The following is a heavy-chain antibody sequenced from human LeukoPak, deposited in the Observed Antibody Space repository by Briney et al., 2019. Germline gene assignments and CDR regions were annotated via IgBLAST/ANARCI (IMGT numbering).Heavy chain of an antibody. CDR1: GGTFSSYA. CDR2: IIPIFGIA. CDR3: AREGYSHGNA. D-gene: IGHD5-18*01. J-gene: IGHJ5*02. Sequence: ASVKVSCKASGGTFSSYAISWVRQAPGQGLEWMGRIIPIFGIANYAQKFQGRVTITADKSTSTAYMELSSLRSEDTAVYYCAREGYSHGNAWGQGTLVTVSS. V-gene: IGHV1-69*04.